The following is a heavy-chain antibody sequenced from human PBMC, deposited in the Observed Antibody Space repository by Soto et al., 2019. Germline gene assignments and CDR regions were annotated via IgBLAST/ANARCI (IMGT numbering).Heavy chain of an antibody. CDR2: ISAYNGNT. J-gene: IGHJ6*02. Sequence: ASVKVSCKASGYTFISYGISWVRQAPGQGLEWMGWISAYNGNTNYAQKLQGRVTMTTDTSTSTAYMELRSLRSDDTAVYYCTREGYSGYDLSLLGNYGMDVWGQGTTVTVSS. CDR3: TREGYSGYDLSLLGNYGMDV. V-gene: IGHV1-18*04. CDR1: GYTFISYG. D-gene: IGHD5-12*01.